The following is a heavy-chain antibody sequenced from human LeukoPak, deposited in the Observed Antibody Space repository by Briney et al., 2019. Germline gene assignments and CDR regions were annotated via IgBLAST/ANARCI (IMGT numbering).Heavy chain of an antibody. D-gene: IGHD6-13*01. Sequence: GASVTVSCKASGYTFTGYYMHWVRQAPGQGLEWMGWINPNSGGTNYAQKFQGRVTMTRDTSISTAYMQLSRLRSDDMAVYYCARGAYSSSWYSVKWTLDYWGQGTLVTVSS. CDR2: INPNSGGT. V-gene: IGHV1-2*02. J-gene: IGHJ4*02. CDR3: ARGAYSSSWYSVKWTLDY. CDR1: GYTFTGYY.